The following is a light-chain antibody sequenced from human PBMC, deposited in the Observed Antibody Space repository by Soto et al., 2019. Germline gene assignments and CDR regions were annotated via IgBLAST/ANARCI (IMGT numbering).Light chain of an antibody. CDR1: SSDIGASNY. Sequence: QSALTQPPSASGSPGQSVTISCTGTSSDIGASNYVSWYRQHPGKAPKLMISEVSKRPSGVPDRFSGSKSGNTASLSVSGLQDEDEADYYCSSSAGTNKMVFGGGTKLTVL. CDR2: EVS. V-gene: IGLV2-8*01. J-gene: IGLJ2*01. CDR3: SSSAGTNKMV.